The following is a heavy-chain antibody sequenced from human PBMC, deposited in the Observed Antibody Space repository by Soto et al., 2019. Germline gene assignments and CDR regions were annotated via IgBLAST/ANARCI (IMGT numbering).Heavy chain of an antibody. CDR3: VRDSPTNLEDADTVASWFDP. V-gene: IGHV3-74*01. Sequence: EVLLVESGGGLVQPGGSLRLSCEASGFNFNFYWMHWVGQAPGRGLVWVSRINGDGSTADYADSVKGRFTISRDNAKNTLFLQMDSLRVEDTAVYYCVRDSPTNLEDADTVASWFDPWGQGTLVTVSS. J-gene: IGHJ5*02. D-gene: IGHD5-12*01. CDR1: GFNFNFYW. CDR2: INGDGSTA.